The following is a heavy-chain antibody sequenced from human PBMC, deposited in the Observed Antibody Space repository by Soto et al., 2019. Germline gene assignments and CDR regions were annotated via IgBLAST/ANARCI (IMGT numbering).Heavy chain of an antibody. CDR2: IYWDDDK. Sequence: QITLKESGPTLVKPTQTLTLTCTFSGFSLSTSGVGVGWIRQPPGKALGWLALIYWDDDKRYSPSLKRRLTSHKDTPKNQVVLKMTNMDHLDTAAYFCAPERRGAYNWFLPWGQGTLFTVSS. J-gene: IGHJ5*02. CDR3: APERRGAYNWFLP. V-gene: IGHV2-5*02. CDR1: GFSLSTSGVG. D-gene: IGHD3-10*01.